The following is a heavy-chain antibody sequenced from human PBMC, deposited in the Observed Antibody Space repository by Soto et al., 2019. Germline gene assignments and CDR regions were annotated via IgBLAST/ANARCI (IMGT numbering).Heavy chain of an antibody. J-gene: IGHJ4*02. CDR2: IKQDGSEK. CDR3: ARDDWGSYRYFDY. CDR1: GFTFSSYW. V-gene: IGHV3-7*01. D-gene: IGHD3-16*02. Sequence: GGSLRLSCAASGFTFSSYWMSWVRQAPGKGLEWVANIKQDGSEKYYVDSVKGRFTISRDNAKNSLYLQMNSLRAEDTAVYYCARDDWGSYRYFDYWGQGTLVTVSS.